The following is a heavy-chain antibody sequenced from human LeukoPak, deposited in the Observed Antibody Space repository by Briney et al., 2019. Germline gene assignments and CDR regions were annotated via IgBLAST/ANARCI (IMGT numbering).Heavy chain of an antibody. CDR3: ARRGTEITIFGVVSYYFDY. Sequence: SETLSLTCTVSTGSISGHYWSWIRQPPGKALEWIGLIFYSGSTNYNPSLTSRVTISVDTSKNQFSLKLSSVSAEDTAVYYCARRGTEITIFGVVSYYFDYWGQGTLVTVSS. CDR2: IFYSGST. J-gene: IGHJ4*02. D-gene: IGHD3-3*01. CDR1: TGSISGHY. V-gene: IGHV4-59*11.